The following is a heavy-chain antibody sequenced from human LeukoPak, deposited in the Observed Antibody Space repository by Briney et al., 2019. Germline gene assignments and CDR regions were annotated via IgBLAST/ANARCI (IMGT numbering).Heavy chain of an antibody. CDR2: IIPIFGTA. J-gene: IGHJ4*02. V-gene: IGHV1-69*13. Sequence: SVKVSCKASGGTFSSYAISWVRQAPGQGLEWMAGIIPIFGTANYAQKFQGRVTITADEPTSTAYMELSSLRPEDTAVYYCARVEGGYYYDSSGYDYWGQGTLVTVSS. CDR3: ARVEGGYYYDSSGYDY. CDR1: GGTFSSYA. D-gene: IGHD3-22*01.